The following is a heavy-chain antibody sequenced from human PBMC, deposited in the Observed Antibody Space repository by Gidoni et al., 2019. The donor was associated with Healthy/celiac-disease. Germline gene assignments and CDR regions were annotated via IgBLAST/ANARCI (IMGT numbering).Heavy chain of an antibody. J-gene: IGHJ4*02. CDR1: GFTFSSYA. CDR2: ISGSGGST. D-gene: IGHD3-10*01. CDR3: ATPEGFPRGPVDY. V-gene: IGHV3-23*01. Sequence: EVQPLESGGGLVQPGGSLRLSCAASGFTFSSYAMSWVRQAPGKGLEWFSAISGSGGSTYYADSVKGRFTISRDNSKNTLYLQMNSLRAEDTAVYYCATPEGFPRGPVDYWGQGTLVTVSS.